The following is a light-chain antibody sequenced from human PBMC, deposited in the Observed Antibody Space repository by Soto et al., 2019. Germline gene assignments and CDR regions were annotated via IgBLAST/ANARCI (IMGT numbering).Light chain of an antibody. Sequence: DVVMTQSPLSLPVTLGQPASISCRSSQSLLNKHGNTSLNWLQQRPGQSPRRLMYKVSNRDSGVPDRFSGGRAGTDFTLKISRVQAEDVGVYYCMQGKHWLRWTFGQGTKVEI. CDR2: KVS. V-gene: IGKV2-30*01. CDR3: MQGKHWLRWT. J-gene: IGKJ1*01. CDR1: QSLLNKHGNTS.